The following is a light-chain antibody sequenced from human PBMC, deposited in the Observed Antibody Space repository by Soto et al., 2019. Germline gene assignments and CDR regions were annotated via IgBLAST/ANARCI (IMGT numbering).Light chain of an antibody. V-gene: IGLV2-11*01. J-gene: IGLJ1*01. CDR1: SSDVGGYNY. Sequence: QSVLTQPRSVSGSPGQSITISCRETSSDVGGYNYVSWYQQHPGKAPKLIIYDVTKRPSGVPDRFSGSKSGNTASLTISGLQAEDEADYYCCSYAGRYTPYVFATGTKVTVL. CDR3: CSYAGRYTPYV. CDR2: DVT.